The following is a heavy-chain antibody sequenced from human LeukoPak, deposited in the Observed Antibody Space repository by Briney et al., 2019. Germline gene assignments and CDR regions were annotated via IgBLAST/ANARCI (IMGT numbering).Heavy chain of an antibody. Sequence: GGSLRLSCAASGFTFSSYGMHWVRQAPGKGLEWVAFIRYDGSNKYYADSVKGRFTISRDNSKNTLYLQMNSLRAEDTAVYYCAKALAPYCTNGVCPYYFDYWGQGTLDTVSS. V-gene: IGHV3-30*02. CDR2: IRYDGSNK. D-gene: IGHD2-8*01. CDR3: AKALAPYCTNGVCPYYFDY. CDR1: GFTFSSYG. J-gene: IGHJ4*02.